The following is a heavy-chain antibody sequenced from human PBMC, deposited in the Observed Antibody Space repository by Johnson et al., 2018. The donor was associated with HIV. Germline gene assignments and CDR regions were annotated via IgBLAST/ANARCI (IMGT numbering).Heavy chain of an antibody. CDR2: IYSGGST. CDR3: AVSGVIVVGENSFDI. J-gene: IGHJ3*02. Sequence: VQLVESGGGLIQPGGSLRLSCAASGFTVSSNYMSWVRQAPGKGLEWVSVIYSGGSTYYADSVKGRFTISRDNSENTLYLQMNSLRAEDTVVYYCAVSGVIVVGENSFDIWGQGKMVTVSS. V-gene: IGHV3-66*03. CDR1: GFTVSSNY. D-gene: IGHD2-15*01.